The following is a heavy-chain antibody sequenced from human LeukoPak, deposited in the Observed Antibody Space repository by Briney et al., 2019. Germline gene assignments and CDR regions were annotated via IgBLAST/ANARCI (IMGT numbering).Heavy chain of an antibody. CDR1: GGTFSSYA. J-gene: IGHJ6*02. Sequence: ASVKVSCKASGGTFSSYAISWARQAPGQGLEWMGRIIPILGIANHAQKFQGRVTITADKSTSTAYMELSSLRSEDTAVYYCARDLRDGYNSPYYYGMDVWGQGTTVTVSS. CDR3: ARDLRDGYNSPYYYGMDV. V-gene: IGHV1-69*04. CDR2: IIPILGIA. D-gene: IGHD5-24*01.